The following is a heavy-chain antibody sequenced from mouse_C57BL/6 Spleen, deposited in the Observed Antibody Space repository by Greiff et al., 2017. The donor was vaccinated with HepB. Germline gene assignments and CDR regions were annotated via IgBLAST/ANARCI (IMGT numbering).Heavy chain of an antibody. CDR2: SRNKANDYTT. D-gene: IGHD1-1*01. J-gene: IGHJ1*03. Sequence: EVKLVESGGGLVQSGRSLRLSCATSGFTFSDFYMEWVRQAPGKGLEWIAASRNKANDYTTEYSASVKGRFIVSRDTSQSILYLQMNALRAEDTAIYYCARDNYYGWYFDVWGTGTTVTVSS. CDR3: ARDNYYGWYFDV. V-gene: IGHV7-1*01. CDR1: GFTFSDFY.